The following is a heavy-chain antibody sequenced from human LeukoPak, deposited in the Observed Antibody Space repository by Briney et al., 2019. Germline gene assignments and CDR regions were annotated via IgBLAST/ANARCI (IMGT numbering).Heavy chain of an antibody. Sequence: PGGSLRLSCAASGFTFSSYWMSWVRQAPGKGLEWVANIKQDGSEKYYVDSVKGQFTISRDNAKNSLYLQMNSLRAEDTAVYYCAKEEWLLAVYFDYWGQGTLVTVSP. CDR1: GFTFSSYW. D-gene: IGHD3-3*01. CDR2: IKQDGSEK. J-gene: IGHJ4*02. CDR3: AKEEWLLAVYFDY. V-gene: IGHV3-7*03.